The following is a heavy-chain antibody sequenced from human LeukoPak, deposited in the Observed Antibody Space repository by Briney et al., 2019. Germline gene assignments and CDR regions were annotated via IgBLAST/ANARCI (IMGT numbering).Heavy chain of an antibody. CDR1: GGSISSGGYS. CDR3: ARARGDYVLFDY. D-gene: IGHD4-17*01. CDR2: IYHSGST. J-gene: IGHJ4*02. Sequence: PSETLSLTCAVSGGSISSGGYSWSWIRRPPGKGLEWIGYIYHSGSTYYNPSLKSRVTISVDRSKNQFSLKLSSVTAADTAVYYCARARGDYVLFDYWGQGTLVTVSS. V-gene: IGHV4-30-2*01.